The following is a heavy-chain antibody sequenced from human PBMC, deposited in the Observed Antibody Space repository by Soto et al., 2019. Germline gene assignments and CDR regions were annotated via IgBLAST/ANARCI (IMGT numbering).Heavy chain of an antibody. J-gene: IGHJ6*03. Sequence: ASVKVSCKATGYIFTGYYIHWVRQAPGQGLEWMGWINPNSGDTNYAQNFQDWVTMTGDTSSSTAYMELSRLRLDDTAVYYCARANYYYMDVWGKGTTVTVSS. V-gene: IGHV1-2*04. CDR1: GYIFTGYY. CDR2: INPNSGDT. CDR3: ARANYYYMDV.